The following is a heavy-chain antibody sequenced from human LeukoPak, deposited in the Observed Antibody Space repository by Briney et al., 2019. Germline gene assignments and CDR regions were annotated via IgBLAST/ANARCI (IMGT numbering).Heavy chain of an antibody. J-gene: IGHJ6*02. V-gene: IGHV3-23*01. CDR1: GFTFSSYA. CDR2: ISGSGGST. D-gene: IGHD2-2*01. Sequence: GGSLRLSCAASGFTFSSYAMSWVRQAPGKGLEWVSAISGSGGSTYYADSVKGRFTISRDNSKNTLYLQMNSLRAEDTAVYYCAKPGDTSSATYYYGMDVWGQGTTVTVSS. CDR3: AKPGDTSSATYYYGMDV.